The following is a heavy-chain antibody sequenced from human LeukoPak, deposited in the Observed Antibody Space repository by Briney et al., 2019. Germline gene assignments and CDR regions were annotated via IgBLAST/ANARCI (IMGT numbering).Heavy chain of an antibody. D-gene: IGHD3-16*01. CDR3: ARDLAGGRFDL. CDR2: ISSSSGNI. J-gene: IGHJ5*02. CDR1: GFIFRTYT. Sequence: GGSLRLSCTASGFIFRTYTMNWVRQAPGKGLEWVSYISSSSGNIYYADSVKGRFTISRDITRNSLYLQMNSLRAEDTAVYYCARDLAGGRFDLWGQGTLVTVSS. V-gene: IGHV3-21*01.